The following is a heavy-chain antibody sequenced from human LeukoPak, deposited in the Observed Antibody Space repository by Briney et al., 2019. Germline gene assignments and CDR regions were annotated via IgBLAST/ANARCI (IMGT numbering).Heavy chain of an antibody. CDR1: GFIFSGSA. Sequence: GGSLRLSSAASGFIFSGSAMHWVRQASGKGLEWVGRIRSKANNYATAYAASVKGRFTISRDDSKNTAYQQMNSLKTEDTAVYYCTRQVGELVGGHYYYYYMDVWGKGTTVTVSS. V-gene: IGHV3-73*01. CDR2: IRSKANNYAT. CDR3: TRQVGELVGGHYYYYYMDV. D-gene: IGHD1-1*01. J-gene: IGHJ6*03.